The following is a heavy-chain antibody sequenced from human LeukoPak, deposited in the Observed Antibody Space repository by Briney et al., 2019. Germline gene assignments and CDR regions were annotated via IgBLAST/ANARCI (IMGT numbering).Heavy chain of an antibody. CDR1: GLNFDDSA. J-gene: IGHJ4*02. CDR2: ISADGGST. CDR3: AKESGKFDY. V-gene: IGHV3-43*02. Sequence: GGSLRLSCVASGLNFDDSAMHWVRQAPGKGLEWVSHISADGGSTFSADSVKGRFSISRDNSKNSLYLQMNSLRSEDTAMYYCAKESGKFDYWGQGTLVAVSS.